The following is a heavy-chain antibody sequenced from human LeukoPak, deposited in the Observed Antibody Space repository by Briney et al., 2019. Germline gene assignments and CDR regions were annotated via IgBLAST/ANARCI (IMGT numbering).Heavy chain of an antibody. CDR3: ARDDYGGDSFDH. Sequence: GASVNVSCTASEYTFTDYYIHWMRQAPGQGLEWMGWINPDGGFTSYAQKFQGRVTMNRDMSIGTAYMELSRLTSDDTAVYYCARDDYGGDSFDHWGQGALVIVSS. CDR2: INPDGGFT. CDR1: EYTFTDYY. V-gene: IGHV1-2*02. J-gene: IGHJ4*02. D-gene: IGHD2-21*01.